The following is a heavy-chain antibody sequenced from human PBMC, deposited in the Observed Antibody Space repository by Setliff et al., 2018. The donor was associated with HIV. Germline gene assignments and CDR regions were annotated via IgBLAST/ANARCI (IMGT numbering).Heavy chain of an antibody. Sequence: ASVKVSCKVSGYTLTELSIHWVRQAPGKGLEWMGGFDPQYDKTFYAQKFQGGVTMSEDTSTDTAYMELSSRRSEDTAVYYCATRAYDSRGYLRSRVSGAAFDIWGQGTMVTVSS. CDR1: GYTLTELS. J-gene: IGHJ3*02. D-gene: IGHD3-22*01. CDR2: FDPQYDKT. CDR3: ATRAYDSRGYLRSRVSGAAFDI. V-gene: IGHV1-24*01.